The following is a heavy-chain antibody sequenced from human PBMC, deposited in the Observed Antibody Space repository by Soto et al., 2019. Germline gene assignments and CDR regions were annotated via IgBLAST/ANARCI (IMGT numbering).Heavy chain of an antibody. CDR1: GGSVSSGNYY. D-gene: IGHD2-15*01. J-gene: IGHJ5*02. Sequence: QVQLQESGPGLVKPSETLSLTCTVSGGSVSSGNYYWSWIRQPPGKGLGWIGVIYYTGSTSSNPPPKRRVPITTDTSKNQFSLKLTSVTAADTAVYYCASALYCSGGSCSFDPWGQGTLVTVSS. CDR2: IYYTGST. CDR3: ASALYCSGGSCSFDP. V-gene: IGHV4-61*01.